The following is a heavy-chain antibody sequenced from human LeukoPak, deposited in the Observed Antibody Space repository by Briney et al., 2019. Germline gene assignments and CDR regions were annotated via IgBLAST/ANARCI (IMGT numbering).Heavy chain of an antibody. CDR2: ISGSGGST. CDR3: ANSDYYDSSGYPFDI. CDR1: GFTFSSYA. J-gene: IGHJ3*02. V-gene: IGHV3-23*01. Sequence: PGGSLRLSCAASGFTFSSYAMSWVRQAPGKGLEWVSAISGSGGSTYYADSVKGRFTISRDNSKNTLYLQMNSLRAEDTAVYYCANSDYYDSSGYPFDIWGQGTMVTVSS. D-gene: IGHD3-22*01.